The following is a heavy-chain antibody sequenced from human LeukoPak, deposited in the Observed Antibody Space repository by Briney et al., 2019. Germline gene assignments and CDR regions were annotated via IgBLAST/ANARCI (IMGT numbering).Heavy chain of an antibody. J-gene: IGHJ4*02. CDR1: GYTFTSYD. Sequence: ASVKVSCKASGYTFTSYDINWVRQATGQGLEWMGWMNPNSGNTGYAQKFQGRVTITADKSTSTAYMELSSLRSEDTAVYYCAREDYYDSSGYYDWGQGTLVTVSS. CDR3: AREDYYDSSGYYD. V-gene: IGHV1-8*01. CDR2: MNPNSGNT. D-gene: IGHD3-22*01.